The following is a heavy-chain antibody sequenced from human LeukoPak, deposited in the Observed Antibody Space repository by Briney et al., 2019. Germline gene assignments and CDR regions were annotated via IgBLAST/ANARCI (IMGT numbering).Heavy chain of an antibody. CDR3: ARETYYYDSSGYPHRYFDL. D-gene: IGHD3-22*01. J-gene: IGHJ2*01. CDR2: IYYSGST. CDR1: GGSISGYY. Sequence: SETLSLTCTVSGGSISGYYWSWIRQPPGKGLEWIGYIYYSGSTNYNPSLKGRVTISVDTSKNQFSLKLSSVTAADTAVYYCARETYYYDSSGYPHRYFDLWGRGTLVTVSS. V-gene: IGHV4-59*01.